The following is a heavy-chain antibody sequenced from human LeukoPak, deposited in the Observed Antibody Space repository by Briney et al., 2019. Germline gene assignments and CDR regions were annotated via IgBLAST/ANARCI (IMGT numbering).Heavy chain of an antibody. CDR3: ARVSVYSSGKAFDY. CDR2: ISSSSSYI. Sequence: GGSLRLSCAASGFTFISYSMNWVRQAPGKGLEWVSSISSSSSYIYYADSVKGRFTISRDNAENSLYLQMNSLRAEGTAVYYCARVSVYSSGKAFDYWGQGTLVTVSS. J-gene: IGHJ4*02. CDR1: GFTFISYS. V-gene: IGHV3-21*01. D-gene: IGHD6-19*01.